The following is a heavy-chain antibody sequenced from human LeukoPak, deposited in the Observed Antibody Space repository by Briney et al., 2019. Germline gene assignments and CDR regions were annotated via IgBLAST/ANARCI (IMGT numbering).Heavy chain of an antibody. V-gene: IGHV4-39*01. CDR2: IYYSGST. D-gene: IGHD6-25*01. CDR1: GVSISDSNYY. Sequence: SETLSLTCTVSGVSISDSNYYWGWIRQPPGRGLEWIGNIYYSGSTYYSPSLKSRVTVSVDTSKNQFSLKLSSVTAADTAVYYCARQSTIAAARIDPWGQGTLVTVSS. CDR3: ARQSTIAAARIDP. J-gene: IGHJ5*02.